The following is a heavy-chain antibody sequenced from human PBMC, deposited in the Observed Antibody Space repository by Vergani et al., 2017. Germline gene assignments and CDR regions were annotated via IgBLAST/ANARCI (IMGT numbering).Heavy chain of an antibody. Sequence: EVQLVESGGGLVKPGESLRLACAASGFTFSSYSMNWVRQTPGKGMEWVASISRSSDYISYAGSVKGRFSISRDNAEISLYLQLNSLRDEDTAVYYCVKGDQSYDDFRSGLPTYFMDVWGKGTTVTVSS. CDR2: ISRSSDYI. J-gene: IGHJ6*03. CDR1: GFTFSSYS. D-gene: IGHD3-3*01. CDR3: VKGDQSYDDFRSGLPTYFMDV. V-gene: IGHV3-21*01.